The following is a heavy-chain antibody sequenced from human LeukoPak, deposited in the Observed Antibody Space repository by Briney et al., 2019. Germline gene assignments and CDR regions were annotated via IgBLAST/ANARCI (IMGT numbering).Heavy chain of an antibody. J-gene: IGHJ4*02. D-gene: IGHD5-18*01. Sequence: GASVKVSCKASGYTFTSYGISWVRQAPGQGLEWMGGIIPIFGTANYAQKFQGRVTITTDESTSTAYMELSSLRSEDTAVYYCARIGYSYGYSDYWGQGTLVTVSS. CDR1: GYTFTSYG. CDR3: ARIGYSYGYSDY. V-gene: IGHV1-69*05. CDR2: IIPIFGTA.